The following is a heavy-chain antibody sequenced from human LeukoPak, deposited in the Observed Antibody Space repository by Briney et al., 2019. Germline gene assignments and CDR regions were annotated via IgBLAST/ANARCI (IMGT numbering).Heavy chain of an antibody. CDR3: ARWGDDYGDSGLDY. V-gene: IGHV3-48*01. D-gene: IGHD4-17*01. J-gene: IGHJ4*02. Sequence: PGGSLRLSCAASGFTFSSYSMNWVRQAPGKGLEWVSYISSSSSTIYYADSVKGRFTISRDNAKNSLYLQMNSLRAEDTAVYYCARWGDDYGDSGLDYWGQGTLVTVSS. CDR1: GFTFSSYS. CDR2: ISSSSSTI.